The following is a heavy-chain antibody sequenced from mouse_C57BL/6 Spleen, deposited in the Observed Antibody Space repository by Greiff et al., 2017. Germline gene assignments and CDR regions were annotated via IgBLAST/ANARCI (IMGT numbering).Heavy chain of an antibody. CDR1: GYTFTEYT. J-gene: IGHJ1*03. CDR3: ARLEEWEYDGRYFDV. CDR2: FYPGSGSI. V-gene: IGHV1-62-2*01. Sequence: QVQLQQSGAELVKPGASVKLSCKASGYTFTEYTIHWVKQRSGQGLEWIGWFYPGSGSIKYNEKFKDKATLTADKSSSTVYMELSRLTSEGSAVYFGARLEEWEYDGRYFDVWGTGTTVTVSS. D-gene: IGHD2-12*01.